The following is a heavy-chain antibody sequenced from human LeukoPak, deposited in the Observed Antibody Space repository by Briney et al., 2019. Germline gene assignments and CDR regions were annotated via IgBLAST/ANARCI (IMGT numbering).Heavy chain of an antibody. CDR3: AVYSSSWYESFDY. Sequence: KSSETLSLTCTVSGGSISSGSYYWSWIRQPAGKGLEWIGRIYTSGSTNYNPSLKSRVTISVDTSKNQFSLKLSSVTAADTAVYYCAVYSSSWYESFDYWGQGTLVTVSS. J-gene: IGHJ4*02. CDR2: IYTSGST. V-gene: IGHV4-61*02. D-gene: IGHD6-13*01. CDR1: GGSISSGSYY.